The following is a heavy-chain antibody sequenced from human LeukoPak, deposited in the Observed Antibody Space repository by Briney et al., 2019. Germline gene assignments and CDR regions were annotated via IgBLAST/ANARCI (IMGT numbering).Heavy chain of an antibody. Sequence: ASVKVPCKVSGYTLTELSMHWVRQAPGKGLEWMGGFDPEDGETFYAQKFQGRVTMTEDTSTDTAYMELSSLRSEDTAVYYCASIIMVRGDFWFDPWGQGTLVTVSS. CDR1: GYTLTELS. V-gene: IGHV1-24*01. D-gene: IGHD3-10*01. CDR3: ASIIMVRGDFWFDP. J-gene: IGHJ5*02. CDR2: FDPEDGET.